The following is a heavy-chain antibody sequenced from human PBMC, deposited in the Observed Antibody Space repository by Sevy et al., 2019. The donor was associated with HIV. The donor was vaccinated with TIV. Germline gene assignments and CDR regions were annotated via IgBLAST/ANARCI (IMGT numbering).Heavy chain of an antibody. CDR1: GFTFSKYS. CDR3: AREGCTKPHDY. D-gene: IGHD2-8*01. V-gene: IGHV3-23*01. Sequence: GGSLRLYCAASGFTFSKYSMGWVRQPPGKGLEWVSTLSFGCGEINYADSVKGRFTISRDNSKSSVYLQMNNLRPEDTAVYYCAREGCTKPHDYWGQGTLVTVSS. J-gene: IGHJ4*02. CDR2: LSFGCGEI.